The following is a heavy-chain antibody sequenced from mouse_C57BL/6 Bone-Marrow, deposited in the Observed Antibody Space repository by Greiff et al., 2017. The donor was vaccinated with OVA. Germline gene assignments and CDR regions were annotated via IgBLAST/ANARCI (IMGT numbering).Heavy chain of an antibody. CDR3: ASSHYCEGY. V-gene: IGHV1-82*01. J-gene: IGHJ2*01. CDR2: IYPGDGDT. CDR1: GYAFSSSW. D-gene: IGHD1-1*01. Sequence: QVQLQQSGPELVKPGASVKISCKASGYAFSSSWMNWVKQRPGKGLEWIGRIYPGDGDTNYNGKFKGKATLTADKSSSTAYMQLSSLTSEDSAVYFCASSHYCEGYWGQGTTLTVSS.